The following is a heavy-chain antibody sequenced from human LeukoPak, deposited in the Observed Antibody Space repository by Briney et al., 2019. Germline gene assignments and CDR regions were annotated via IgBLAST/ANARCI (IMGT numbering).Heavy chain of an antibody. J-gene: IGHJ4*02. Sequence: GGSLRLSCAASGFTFSSYAMHWVRQAPGKGLEWVAVISYDGSNKYYADSVKGRFTISRDNSKNMLYLQMNSLRAEDAAVYYCAKDGGLWVSAHWGDSWGRGTLVTVSS. CDR1: GFTFSSYA. D-gene: IGHD7-27*01. V-gene: IGHV3-30*04. CDR3: AKDGGLWVSAHWGDS. CDR2: ISYDGSNK.